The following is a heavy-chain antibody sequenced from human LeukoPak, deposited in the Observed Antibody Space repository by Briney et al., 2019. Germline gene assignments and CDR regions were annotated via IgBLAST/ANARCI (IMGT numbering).Heavy chain of an antibody. J-gene: IGHJ4*02. D-gene: IGHD1-20*01. Sequence: GGSLRFTCAASELTFSSYSMIWVRQAPAKGLEWVSSISSSSSYIYYADSVKGRFTISRDNSKNTLYLQMNSLRAEDTAVYYCAKDVKYNWNYIDYWGQGTLVTVSS. CDR2: ISSSSSYI. CDR3: AKDVKYNWNYIDY. CDR1: ELTFSSYS. V-gene: IGHV3-21*01.